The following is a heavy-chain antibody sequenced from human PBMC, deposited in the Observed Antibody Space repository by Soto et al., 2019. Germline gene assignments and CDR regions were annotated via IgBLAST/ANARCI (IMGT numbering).Heavy chain of an antibody. Sequence: GGSLRLSCAASGFTFSDYYMSSIRQAPGKGLEWVSYISSSGSTIYYADSVKGRFTISRDNAKNSLYLQMNSLRAEDTAVYYCARAPYYYDSSGYYFDYWGQGTLVTVSS. V-gene: IGHV3-11*01. CDR2: ISSSGSTI. CDR3: ARAPYYYDSSGYYFDY. D-gene: IGHD3-22*01. J-gene: IGHJ4*02. CDR1: GFTFSDYY.